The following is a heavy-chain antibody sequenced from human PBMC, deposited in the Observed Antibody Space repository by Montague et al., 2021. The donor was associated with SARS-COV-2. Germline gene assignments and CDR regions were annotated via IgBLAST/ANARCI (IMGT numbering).Heavy chain of an antibody. CDR1: GFTFSSYA. Sequence: SLRLSCAASGFTFSSYAVHWVRRAPGKGLEWVAVISYDGSNKYYADSVKGRFTISRDNSKNTLYLQMNSLRAEDTAVYYCARPTSGSYLGAFDYWGQGTLVTVSS. V-gene: IGHV3-30-3*01. D-gene: IGHD1-26*01. J-gene: IGHJ4*02. CDR2: ISYDGSNK. CDR3: ARPTSGSYLGAFDY.